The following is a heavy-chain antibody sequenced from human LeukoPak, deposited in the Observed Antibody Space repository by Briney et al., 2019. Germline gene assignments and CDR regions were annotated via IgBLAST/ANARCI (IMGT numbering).Heavy chain of an antibody. CDR3: AGDQIAVAVGGGAFAT. Sequence: PGGSLRLSCAASGFTFDDYGMSWVRQAPGKGLEWISGINWNGGSTGYADPVKGRFTISRDNAKNSLYLQMNSLRAEDMALYYCAGDQIAVAVGGGAFATSGQGKMVT. D-gene: IGHD6-19*01. J-gene: IGHJ3*02. CDR1: GFTFDDYG. CDR2: INWNGGST. V-gene: IGHV3-20*04.